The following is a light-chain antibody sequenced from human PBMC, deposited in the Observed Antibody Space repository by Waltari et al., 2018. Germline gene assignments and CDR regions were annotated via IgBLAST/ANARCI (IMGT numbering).Light chain of an antibody. CDR2: WAS. J-gene: IGKJ4*01. V-gene: IGKV4-1*01. CDR3: QHYYSTPLA. CDR1: QSVLSRSNNKNY. Sequence: DIVMTQSPDSLAVSLGERATINCRASQSVLSRSNNKNYLAWYKRKQGQPPKLLIYWASTRESGVPDRFSGSGSGTDFTLTISSLQAEDVAVYYCQHYYSTPLAFGGGTKVEIK.